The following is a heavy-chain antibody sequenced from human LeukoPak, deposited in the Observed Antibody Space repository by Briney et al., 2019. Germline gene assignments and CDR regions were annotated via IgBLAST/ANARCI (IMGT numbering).Heavy chain of an antibody. CDR3: ARIQKDIVVVVAAPHYYYYMDV. D-gene: IGHD2-15*01. J-gene: IGHJ6*03. CDR1: GGSISSYY. Sequence: SETLPLTCTVSGGSISSYYWSWIRQPPGKGLEWIGYIYYSGSTNYNPSLKSRVTISVDTSKNQFSLKLSSVTAADTAVYYCARIQKDIVVVVAAPHYYYYMDVWGKGTTVTVSS. V-gene: IGHV4-59*01. CDR2: IYYSGST.